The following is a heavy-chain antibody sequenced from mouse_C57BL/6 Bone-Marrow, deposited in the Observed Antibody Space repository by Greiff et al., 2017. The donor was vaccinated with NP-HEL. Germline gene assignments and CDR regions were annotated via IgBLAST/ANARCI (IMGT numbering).Heavy chain of an antibody. J-gene: IGHJ4*01. CDR1: GFTFSDYG. V-gene: IGHV5-15*01. D-gene: IGHD1-1*01. Sequence: EVMLVESGGGLVQPGGSLKLSCAASGFTFSDYGMAWVRQAPRKGPEWVAFISNLAYSIYYADTVTGRFTISSENAKNTLYLEMSSLRSEDTAMYYCARPLYYYGSSYAMDYWGQGTSVTVSS. CDR3: ARPLYYYGSSYAMDY. CDR2: ISNLAYSI.